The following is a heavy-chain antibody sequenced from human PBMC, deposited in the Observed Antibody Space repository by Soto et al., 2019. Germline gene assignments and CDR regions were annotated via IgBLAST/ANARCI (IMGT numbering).Heavy chain of an antibody. V-gene: IGHV1-69*13. Sequence: SLKVSCKASGGTFSSYAISWVRQAPGQGLEWMGGIIPIFGTANYAQKFQGRVTITADESTSTAYMELSSLRSEDTAVYYCARAGGNAAGDWFDPWGQGTLVIVSS. J-gene: IGHJ5*02. CDR2: IIPIFGTA. CDR1: GGTFSSYA. CDR3: ARAGGNAAGDWFDP. D-gene: IGHD2-15*01.